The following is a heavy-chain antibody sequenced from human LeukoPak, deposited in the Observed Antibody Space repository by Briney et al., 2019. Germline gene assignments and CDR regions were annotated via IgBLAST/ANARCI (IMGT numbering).Heavy chain of an antibody. Sequence: PSETLSLTCTVSGGSISSYYWSWIRQPPGKGLEWIGYIYYSGSTNYNPSLKSRVTISVETSKNQFSLKLSSVTAADTAVYYCARQGGAVAGRAVDYWGQGTLVTVFS. D-gene: IGHD6-19*01. CDR1: GGSISSYY. J-gene: IGHJ4*02. V-gene: IGHV4-59*01. CDR2: IYYSGST. CDR3: ARQGGAVAGRAVDY.